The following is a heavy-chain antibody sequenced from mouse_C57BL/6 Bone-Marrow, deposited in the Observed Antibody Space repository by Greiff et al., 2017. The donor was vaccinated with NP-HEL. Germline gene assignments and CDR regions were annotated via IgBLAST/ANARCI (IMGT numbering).Heavy chain of an antibody. J-gene: IGHJ3*01. CDR3: ARPVYYDYDGPGFAY. CDR1: GFTFSDYG. Sequence: EVKLMESGGGLVKPGGSLKLSCAASGFTFSDYGMHWVRQAPEKGLEWVAYISSGSSTIYYADTVKGRFTISRDNAKNTLFLQMTSLRSEDTAMYYCARPVYYDYDGPGFAYWGQGTLVTVSA. D-gene: IGHD2-4*01. V-gene: IGHV5-17*01. CDR2: ISSGSSTI.